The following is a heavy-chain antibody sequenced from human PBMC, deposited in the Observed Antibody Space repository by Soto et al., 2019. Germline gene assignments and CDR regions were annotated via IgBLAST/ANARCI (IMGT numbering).Heavy chain of an antibody. D-gene: IGHD6-6*01. V-gene: IGHV3-23*01. J-gene: IGHJ4*02. Sequence: LXLSCAASGFTFSSYSMSWVRQAPWRGLEWVSIISGNGGSTYYAASVKGRFTISRDNTKNTLYLQMESLTAEDTAVYYCAKGSEFSNSYTLDFDFWGRGALVTVSS. CDR2: ISGNGGST. CDR1: GFTFSSYS. CDR3: AKGSEFSNSYTLDFDF.